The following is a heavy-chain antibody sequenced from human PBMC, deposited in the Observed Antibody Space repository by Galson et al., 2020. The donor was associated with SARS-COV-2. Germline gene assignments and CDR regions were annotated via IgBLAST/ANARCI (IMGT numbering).Heavy chain of an antibody. CDR2: IYHSGST. Sequence: ASETLSLTCTVSGYSISSGYYWGWIRQPPGKGLEWIGSIYHSGSTYYNPSLKSRVTISVDTSKNQFSLKLSSVTAADTAVYYCAGYSIVVGYFDYWGQGTLVTVSS. CDR3: AGYSIVVGYFDY. CDR1: GYSISSGYY. J-gene: IGHJ4*02. V-gene: IGHV4-38-2*02. D-gene: IGHD3-22*01.